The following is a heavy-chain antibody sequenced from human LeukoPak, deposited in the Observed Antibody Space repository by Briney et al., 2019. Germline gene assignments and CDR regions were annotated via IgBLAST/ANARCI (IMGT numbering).Heavy chain of an antibody. CDR2: INADSGGT. CDR3: ARQADYLDNSGHYYVGGLNP. Sequence: GASVKVSFRASRYIFTGFHFHWVRQAPGRGLEWMGRINADSGGTDFAQKFQGRITMTRDTSVSTTYMELTGLISDDTAINYCARQADYLDNSGHYYVGGLNPWGRGTLVTVSS. V-gene: IGHV1-2*06. D-gene: IGHD3-22*01. CDR1: RYIFTGFH. J-gene: IGHJ5*02.